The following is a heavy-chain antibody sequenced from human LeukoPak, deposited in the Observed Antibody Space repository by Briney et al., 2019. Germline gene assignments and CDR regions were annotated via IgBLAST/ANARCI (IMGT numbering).Heavy chain of an antibody. Sequence: GGSLRLSCAASGFTFSSYGMHWVRQAPGQGLEWMGIINPSGGSTSYAQKFQGRVTMTRDTSTSTVYMELSSLRSEDTAVYYCARPFYGGNSHFDYWGQGTLVTVSS. V-gene: IGHV1-46*01. CDR3: ARPFYGGNSHFDY. CDR1: GFTFSSYG. J-gene: IGHJ4*02. D-gene: IGHD4-23*01. CDR2: INPSGGST.